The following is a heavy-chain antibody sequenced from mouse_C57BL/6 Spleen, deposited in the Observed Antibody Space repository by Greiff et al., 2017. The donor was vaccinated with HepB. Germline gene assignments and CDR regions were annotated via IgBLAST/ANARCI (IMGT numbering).Heavy chain of an antibody. D-gene: IGHD2-1*01. J-gene: IGHJ4*01. Sequence: EVKVVESEGGLVQPGSSMKLSCTASGFTFSDYYMAWVRQVPEKGLEWVANINYDGSSTYYLDSLKSRFIISRDNAKNILYLQMSSLKSEDTATYYCARYYYPLYAMDYWGQGTSVTVSS. V-gene: IGHV5-16*01. CDR2: INYDGSST. CDR3: ARYYYPLYAMDY. CDR1: GFTFSDYY.